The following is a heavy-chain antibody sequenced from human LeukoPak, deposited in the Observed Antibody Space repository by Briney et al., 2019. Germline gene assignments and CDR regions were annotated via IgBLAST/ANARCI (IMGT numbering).Heavy chain of an antibody. Sequence: SETLSLTCTVSGGPISSYHWSWIRQPPGKGLEWIGYIYYSGSTNYNPSLKSRVTISVDTSKNQFSLKLSSVTAADTAVYYCARHLEDSSGYYYVGYYYYGMDVWGQGTTVTVSS. D-gene: IGHD3-22*01. CDR2: IYYSGST. J-gene: IGHJ6*02. CDR1: GGPISSYH. V-gene: IGHV4-59*08. CDR3: ARHLEDSSGYYYVGYYYYGMDV.